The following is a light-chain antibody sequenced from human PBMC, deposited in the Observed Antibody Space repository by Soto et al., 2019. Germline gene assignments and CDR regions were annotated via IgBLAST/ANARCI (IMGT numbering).Light chain of an antibody. CDR1: NSDVGSFNA. J-gene: IGLJ1*01. Sequence: QSALTQPASVTGSPGQSIAISCTGTNSDVGSFNAVSWYQQDPGKAPKLIIYEVTKRPSGVSDRFSGSKSGNTASLTISGLRAEDEADYHCCSRGGVSPTYVVGTGTKLTVL. V-gene: IGLV2-23*02. CDR2: EVT. CDR3: CSRGGVSPTYV.